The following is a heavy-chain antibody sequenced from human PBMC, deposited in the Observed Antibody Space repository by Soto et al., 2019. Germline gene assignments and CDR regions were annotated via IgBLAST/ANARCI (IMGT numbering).Heavy chain of an antibody. CDR1: GGSVSIGSHY. V-gene: IGHV4-61*01. D-gene: IGHD1-26*01. J-gene: IGHJ4*02. CDR2: IYHSGST. CDR3: AARGYSGSYYFY. Sequence: QVQLQESGPGLVKPSETLSLTCTVSGGSVSIGSHYWSWVRQPPGKGLEWIAYIYHSGSTDYNPSLKSRVTISVDLSKNQFSLKLTSVTAADTAVFYCAARGYSGSYYFYWGQGTLVTVSS.